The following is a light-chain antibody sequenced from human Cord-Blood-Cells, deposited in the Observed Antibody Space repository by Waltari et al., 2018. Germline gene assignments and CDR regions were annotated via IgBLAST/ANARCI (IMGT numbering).Light chain of an antibody. J-gene: IGLJ2*01. CDR3: CSYAGSSTLV. Sequence: QSALTQHASVSGSPGQSITISCTGTSSDVGSYNLVSWYQQHPGKAPKLMIYEGSKRPAGVSNRFSGSKSGNTASLTISGLQAEDEADYDCCSYAGSSTLVFGGGTKLTVL. CDR1: SSDVGSYNL. CDR2: EGS. V-gene: IGLV2-23*01.